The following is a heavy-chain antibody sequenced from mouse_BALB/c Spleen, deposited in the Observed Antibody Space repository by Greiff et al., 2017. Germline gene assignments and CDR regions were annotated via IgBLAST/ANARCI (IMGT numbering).Heavy chain of an antibody. V-gene: IGHV5-4*02. CDR2: ISDGGSYT. CDR3: ARVGGNYLAWFAY. J-gene: IGHJ3*01. D-gene: IGHD2-1*01. Sequence: EVKLVESGGGLVKPGGSLKLSCAASGFTFSDYYMYWVRQTPEKRLEWVATISDGGSYTYYPDSVKGRFTISRDNAKNNLYLQMSSLKSEDTAMYYCARVGGNYLAWFAYWGQGTLVTVSA. CDR1: GFTFSDYY.